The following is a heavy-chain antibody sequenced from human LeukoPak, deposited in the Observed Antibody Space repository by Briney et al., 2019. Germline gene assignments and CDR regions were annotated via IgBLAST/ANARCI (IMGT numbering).Heavy chain of an antibody. D-gene: IGHD4-11*01. CDR1: EFTFSSHW. Sequence: GGSLKLSCAASEFTFSSHWMHWVRQAPGKGLVWVSRINGDGSNTTYADSVKGRFTISRDNAQDSLYLQMNSLRAEDTAVYYCARDRGYSNFDYWGQGTLVTVSS. J-gene: IGHJ4*02. CDR3: ARDRGYSNFDY. V-gene: IGHV3-74*03. CDR2: INGDGSNT.